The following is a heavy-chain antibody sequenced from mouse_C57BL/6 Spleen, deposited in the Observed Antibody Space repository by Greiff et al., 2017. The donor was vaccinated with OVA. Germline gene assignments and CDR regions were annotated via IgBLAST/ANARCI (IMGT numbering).Heavy chain of an antibody. V-gene: IGHV1-42*01. J-gene: IGHJ1*03. CDR2: INPSTGGT. D-gene: IGHD4-1*01. CDR3: AKLGKYFDV. CDR1: GYSFTGYY. Sequence: VQLKQSGPELVKPGASVKISCKASGYSFTGYYMNWVKQSPEKSLEWIGEINPSTGGTTYNQKFKAKATLTVDKSSSTAYMQLKSLTSEDSAVYYCAKLGKYFDVWGTGTTVTVSS.